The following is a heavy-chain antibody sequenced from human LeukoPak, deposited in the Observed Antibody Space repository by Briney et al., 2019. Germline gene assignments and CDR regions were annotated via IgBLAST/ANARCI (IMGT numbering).Heavy chain of an antibody. D-gene: IGHD6-19*01. V-gene: IGHV3-30*03. CDR2: VSYDGSNT. CDR1: GFTFNNFG. CDR3: AREWLVYDAFDI. Sequence: GGSLRLSCAASGFTFNNFGMLWVRQAPGKGMDWVAIVSYDGSNTYYADSVKGRFTIPRDNSKNTLYLQMNSLRAEDTAVYYCAREWLVYDAFDIWGQGTMVTVSS. J-gene: IGHJ3*02.